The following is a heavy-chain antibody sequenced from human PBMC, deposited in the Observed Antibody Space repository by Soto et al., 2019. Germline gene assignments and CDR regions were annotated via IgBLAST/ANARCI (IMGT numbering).Heavy chain of an antibody. V-gene: IGHV1-69*12. CDR2: IIPIFGTA. Sequence: QVQLVQSGAEVKKPGSSVKVSCKASGGTFSSYAISWVRQAPGQGLEWMGGIIPIFGTANYAQRFQGRVTITADXFTVTXXMELSSLRSEDTAVYYCARDQGETMTTGNYYGMDVWGQGTTVTVSS. J-gene: IGHJ6*02. D-gene: IGHD3-16*01. CDR1: GGTFSSYA. CDR3: ARDQGETMTTGNYYGMDV.